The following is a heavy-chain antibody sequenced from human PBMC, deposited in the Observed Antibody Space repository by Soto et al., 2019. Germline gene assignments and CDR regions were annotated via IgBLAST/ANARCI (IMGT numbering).Heavy chain of an antibody. Sequence: SETLSLTCAVYGGSFSVYYWRWIRQPPGKGLEWIGEINHSGSTNYNPSLKSRVTISVDTSKNQFSLKLSSVTAADTAVYYCARGFYVWGSYRYTAVYWFDPWGQGTLVTVSS. CDR1: GGSFSVYY. CDR2: INHSGST. D-gene: IGHD3-16*02. V-gene: IGHV4-34*01. CDR3: ARGFYVWGSYRYTAVYWFDP. J-gene: IGHJ5*02.